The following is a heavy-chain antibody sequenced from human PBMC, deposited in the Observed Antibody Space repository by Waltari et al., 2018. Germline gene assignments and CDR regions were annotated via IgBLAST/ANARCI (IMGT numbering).Heavy chain of an antibody. J-gene: IGHJ6*03. CDR2: ISWDGCST. CDR3: AKDNGHSSSSLRDYYYYYMDV. CDR1: GFTFADYT. V-gene: IGHV3-43*01. D-gene: IGHD6-6*01. Sequence: EVQLVESGGVVVQPGGSLRLSCAASGFTFADYTMHWVRHAPGQGLEWVSLISWDGCSTYYADSVNGRFTISRDNSKNSLYLQMNSLRTEDTALYYCAKDNGHSSSSLRDYYYYYMDVWGKGTTVTVSS.